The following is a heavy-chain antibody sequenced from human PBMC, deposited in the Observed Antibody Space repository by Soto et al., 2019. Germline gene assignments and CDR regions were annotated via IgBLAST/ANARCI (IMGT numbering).Heavy chain of an antibody. J-gene: IGHJ5*02. V-gene: IGHV4-30-4*01. CDR1: GVSITSGDYY. D-gene: IGHD6-13*01. CDR2: IYYRGNT. CDR3: ASLVGPPRSCFPP. Sequence: SETLSLTCTVSGVSITSGDYYWNWIRQPPGKGLEWIGNIYYRGNTYYNPSLKSRVTISLDTSKNQFSLKLTSVTAADTAVYYCASLVGPPRSCFPPWGKEPQGHRFL.